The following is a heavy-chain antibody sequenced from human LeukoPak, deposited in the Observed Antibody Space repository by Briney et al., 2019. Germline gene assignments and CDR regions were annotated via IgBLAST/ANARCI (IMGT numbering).Heavy chain of an antibody. CDR1: GFTFSSYS. CDR2: ISSSSSYI. Sequence: GGSLRLSCAASGFTFSSYSMNWVRQAPGKGLEWVSSISSSSSYIYYADSVEGRFTISRDNAKNSLYLQMNSLRAEDTAVYYCARDPEVVPAAPHCWGQGTMVTVSS. D-gene: IGHD2-2*01. V-gene: IGHV3-21*01. J-gene: IGHJ3*01. CDR3: ARDPEVVPAAPHC.